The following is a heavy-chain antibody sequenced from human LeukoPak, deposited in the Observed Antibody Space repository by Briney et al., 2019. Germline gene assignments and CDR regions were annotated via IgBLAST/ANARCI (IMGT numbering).Heavy chain of an antibody. Sequence: PGGSLRLSCAASGFTFSTYAMSWVRQAPGKGLEWVSAISGSGGSTYDADSVKGRFTISRDNSKNTLYLQMNSLRAEDTAVYYCAKDNRVAGSFDYWGQGTLVTVSS. CDR3: AKDNRVAGSFDY. D-gene: IGHD6-19*01. J-gene: IGHJ4*02. V-gene: IGHV3-23*01. CDR1: GFTFSTYA. CDR2: ISGSGGST.